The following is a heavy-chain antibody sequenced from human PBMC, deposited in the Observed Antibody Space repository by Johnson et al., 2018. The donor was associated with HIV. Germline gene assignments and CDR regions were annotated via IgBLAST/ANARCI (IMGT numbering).Heavy chain of an antibody. CDR3: ARGYNWNDFSI. V-gene: IGHV3-64*01. D-gene: IGHD1-1*01. J-gene: IGHJ3*02. CDR1: RFTFSSYA. CDR2: ISSNGGST. Sequence: VLLVESGGGLVQPGGSLRLSCAASRFTFSSYAMHWVRQAPGRGLEYVSAISSNGGSTYYAHSVKGRFTISRDTSKNTLYLQMGSLRAEDMAVYYCARGYNWNDFSIWGQGTVVTVS.